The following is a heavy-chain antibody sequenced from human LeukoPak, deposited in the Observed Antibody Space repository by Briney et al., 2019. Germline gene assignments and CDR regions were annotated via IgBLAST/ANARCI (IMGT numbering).Heavy chain of an antibody. CDR3: AKGGHDFWSGYFFDY. CDR1: GFTFDDYA. Sequence: PGGSLRLSCAASGFTFDDYAMHWVRQAPGKGLEWVSLISGDGGNTYYADSVKGRFTISRDNSKNSLYLQMNSLRTEDTALYYCAKGGHDFWSGYFFDYWGQGTLVTVSS. J-gene: IGHJ4*02. CDR2: ISGDGGNT. D-gene: IGHD3-3*01. V-gene: IGHV3-43*02.